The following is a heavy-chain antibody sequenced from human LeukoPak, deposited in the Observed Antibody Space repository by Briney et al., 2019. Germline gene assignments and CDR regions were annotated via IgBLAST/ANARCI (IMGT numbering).Heavy chain of an antibody. CDR1: GGTFSSYA. CDR3: ARDSDIVVVPAANWFDP. CDR2: IIPIFGTA. Sequence: VASVKVSCKASGGTFSSYAISWVRQAPGQGLEWMGGIIPIFGTANYAQKFQGRVTITADESTSTAYMELSSLRSEDTAVYYCARDSDIVVVPAANWFDPWGQGTLVTVSS. V-gene: IGHV1-69*01. J-gene: IGHJ5*02. D-gene: IGHD2-2*01.